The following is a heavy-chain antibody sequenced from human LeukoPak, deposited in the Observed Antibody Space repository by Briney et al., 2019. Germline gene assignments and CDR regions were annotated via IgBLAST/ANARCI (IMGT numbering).Heavy chain of an antibody. J-gene: IGHJ6*02. V-gene: IGHV4-61*02. CDR1: GGSISSGSYY. CDR2: IYTSGST. Sequence: SQTLSLTCTVSGGSISSGSYYWSWIRQPAGKGLEWIGRIYTSGSTNYNPSLKSRVTISVDTSKNQFSLKLSPVTAADTAVYYCARDDYGGNPPPPYYYYGMDVWGQGTTVTVSS. CDR3: ARDDYGGNPPPPYYYYGMDV. D-gene: IGHD4-23*01.